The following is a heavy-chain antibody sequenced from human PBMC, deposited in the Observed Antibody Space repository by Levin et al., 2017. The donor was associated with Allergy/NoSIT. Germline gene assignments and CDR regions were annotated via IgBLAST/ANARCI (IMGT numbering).Heavy chain of an antibody. CDR1: GFTFSSYS. Sequence: GGSLRLSCAASGFTFSSYSMNWVRQAPGKGLEWVSSIDNTGNYIYYADSLKGRFTISRDNAKNSLSLQMNSLRAEDTALYYCASGSDGAFESWGQGTMVTVSS. V-gene: IGHV3-21*04. D-gene: IGHD3-10*01. CDR2: IDNTGNYI. J-gene: IGHJ3*02. CDR3: ASGSDGAFES.